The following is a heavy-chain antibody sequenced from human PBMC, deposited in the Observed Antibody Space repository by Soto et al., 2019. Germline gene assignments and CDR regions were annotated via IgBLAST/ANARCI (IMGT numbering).Heavy chain of an antibody. Sequence: GGSLRLSCAASGFTFSSYAMHWVRQAPGKGLEWVAVISYDGSNKYYADSVKGRFTISRDNSKNTLYLQMNSLRAEDTAVYYCARDVPDHSGYDHEDDYWGQGTLVTVSS. CDR2: ISYDGSNK. D-gene: IGHD5-12*01. CDR3: ARDVPDHSGYDHEDDY. V-gene: IGHV3-30-3*01. J-gene: IGHJ4*02. CDR1: GFTFSSYA.